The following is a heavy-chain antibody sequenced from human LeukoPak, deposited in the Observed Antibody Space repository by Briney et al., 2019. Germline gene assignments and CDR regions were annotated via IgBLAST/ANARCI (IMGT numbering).Heavy chain of an antibody. D-gene: IGHD6-19*01. Sequence: ASVKVSCKASGYTFTSYYMHWVRQAPGQGLEWMGIINPSGGSTSYAQKFQGRVTMTRDTSTSTVYMELSRLRSDDTAVYYCARDLSVAGPDYWGQGTLVTVSS. J-gene: IGHJ4*02. V-gene: IGHV1-46*01. CDR3: ARDLSVAGPDY. CDR2: INPSGGST. CDR1: GYTFTSYY.